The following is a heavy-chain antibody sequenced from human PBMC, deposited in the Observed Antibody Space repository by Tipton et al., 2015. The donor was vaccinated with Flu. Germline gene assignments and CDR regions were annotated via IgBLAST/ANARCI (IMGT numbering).Heavy chain of an antibody. J-gene: IGHJ5*01. V-gene: IGHV4-38-2*01. D-gene: IGHD4-11*01. CDR3: ARRHFRNYVSEPKNWFDS. CDR2: IHQARST. CDR1: GDSLDSRYY. Sequence: TLSLTCSVFGDSLDSRYYWGWIRQPPGKGLEWIGNIHQARSTYYNPSLNSRVTMSVARSKSQFSLRLTSVTAADTAVYYWARRHFRNYVSEPKNWFDSWGQGILVTVST.